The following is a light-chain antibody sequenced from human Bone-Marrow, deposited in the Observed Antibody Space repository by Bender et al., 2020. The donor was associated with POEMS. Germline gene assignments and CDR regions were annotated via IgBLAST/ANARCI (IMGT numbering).Light chain of an antibody. CDR1: NIQSKS. V-gene: IGLV3-25*03. CDR3: QSAASSSSPWV. CDR2: DDS. Sequence: SLALTQPPSVSVAPGQTARITCGGDNIQSKSVHWYQQKPGQAPVLVVYDDSDRPSGIPERFSGSSSGTTVTLTIGADQAEDEDDYYCQSAASSSSPWVFGGGTKLTVL. J-gene: IGLJ3*02.